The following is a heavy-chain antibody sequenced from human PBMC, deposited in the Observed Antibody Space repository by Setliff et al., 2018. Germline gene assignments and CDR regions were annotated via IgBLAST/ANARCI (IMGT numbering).Heavy chain of an antibody. Sequence: LRLSCAASGFTFTTSAMCWVRQAPGKGLEWVSTISASGGGTYYADSVKGRFTISRVNSQNTLSLQMNSLRAEYTAIYYCATKAVAGTGGQGTLVTVSS. CDR2: ISASGGGT. V-gene: IGHV3-23*01. CDR3: ATKAVAGT. CDR1: GFTFTTSA. J-gene: IGHJ4*02. D-gene: IGHD6-19*01.